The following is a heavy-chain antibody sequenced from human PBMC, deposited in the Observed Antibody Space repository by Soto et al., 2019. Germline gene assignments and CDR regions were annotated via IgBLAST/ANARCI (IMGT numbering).Heavy chain of an antibody. V-gene: IGHV5-51*01. CDR3: ARKDKSGYFNWFDP. Sequence: GESLKISCCTSGYKFTSSWIAWVRQMPGKGLEWMGIIFPSDSDTRYSPSFQGQVTISADRSTSTVFLQWASLKASDTAVYFCARKDKSGYFNWFDPWGKGTLVTVSS. CDR1: GYKFTSSW. CDR2: IFPSDSDT. J-gene: IGHJ5*02. D-gene: IGHD3-22*01.